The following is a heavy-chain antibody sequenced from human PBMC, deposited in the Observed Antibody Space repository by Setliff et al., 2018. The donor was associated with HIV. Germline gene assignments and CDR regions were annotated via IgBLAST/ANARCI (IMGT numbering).Heavy chain of an antibody. CDR3: AREDNSGYVDY. V-gene: IGHV3-53*01. CDR2: IYADGNT. CDR1: GFNVGDSY. Sequence: GGSLRLSCAVSGFNVGDSYMRWARQSPGKGLEWVSVIYADGNTYYAESVKGRFATSGDVSKNTLFLQMNSVRDDDTAVYYCAREDNSGYVDYWGQGTLVTVSS. D-gene: IGHD1-1*01. J-gene: IGHJ4*02.